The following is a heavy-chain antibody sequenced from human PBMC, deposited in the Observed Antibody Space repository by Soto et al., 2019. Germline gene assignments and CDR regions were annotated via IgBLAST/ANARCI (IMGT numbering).Heavy chain of an antibody. CDR2: INHSGST. CDR3: ARVGGAKGYSSGWYNYYYGMDV. Sequence: SETLSLTCAVYGGSFSGYYWSWIRQPPGKGLEWIGEINHSGSTNYNPSLKSRVTISVDTSKNQFSLKLSSVTAADTAVYYCARVGGAKGYSSGWYNYYYGMDVWGQGTTVTVSS. V-gene: IGHV4-34*01. D-gene: IGHD6-25*01. J-gene: IGHJ6*02. CDR1: GGSFSGYY.